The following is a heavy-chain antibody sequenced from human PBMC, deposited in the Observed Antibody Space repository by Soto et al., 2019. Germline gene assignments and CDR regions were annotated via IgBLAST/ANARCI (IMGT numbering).Heavy chain of an antibody. D-gene: IGHD3-22*01. J-gene: IGHJ4*02. V-gene: IGHV3-23*01. CDR1: GFTFSGYA. CDR2: ITGDGHRT. CDR3: AKRDYYDSATVAPHFES. Sequence: EVQLLESGGGLVQPGGSLRLSCTASGFTFSGYAMSWGRQSPGKELEWVEAITGDGHRTYYADSVEGRFTISRVNSKKTLSQKMNSLRTEDTAIYHCAKRDYYDSATVAPHFESWGQGVLVTVSS.